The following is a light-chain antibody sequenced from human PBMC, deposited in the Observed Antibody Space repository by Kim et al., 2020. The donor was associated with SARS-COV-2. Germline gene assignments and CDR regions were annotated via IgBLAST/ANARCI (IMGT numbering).Light chain of an antibody. Sequence: DIQMTQSPSAMSASVGDRVTITCRASQDIRYSLAWFQQKPGQVPRRLIYSTSTLQSGVPSRFRGSGSATEFTLTVSSLQPEDFATYYCLQNNSYPLTFGGGTKVEI. CDR1: QDIRYS. J-gene: IGKJ4*01. V-gene: IGKV1-17*03. CDR3: LQNNSYPLT. CDR2: STS.